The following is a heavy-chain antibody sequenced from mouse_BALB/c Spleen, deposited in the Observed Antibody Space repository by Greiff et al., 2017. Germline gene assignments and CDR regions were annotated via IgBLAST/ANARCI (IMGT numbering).Heavy chain of an antibody. CDR1: GYTFTSYW. D-gene: IGHD4-1*01. J-gene: IGHJ2*01. Sequence: VQLQQSGAELARPGASVKLSCKASGYTFTSYWMQWVKQRPGQGLEWIGAIYPGDGDTRYTQKFKGKATLTADKSSSTAYMQLSSLASEDSAVYYCARLGRNYWGQGTTLTVSS. V-gene: IGHV1-87*01. CDR3: ARLGRNY. CDR2: IYPGDGDT.